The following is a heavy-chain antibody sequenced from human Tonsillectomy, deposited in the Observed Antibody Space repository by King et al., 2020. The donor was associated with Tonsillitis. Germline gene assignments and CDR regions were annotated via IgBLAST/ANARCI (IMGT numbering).Heavy chain of an antibody. Sequence: QLVQSGAEVKKPGSSVKVSCKASGGTFSSFGISWVRQAPGQGLEWMGGIIPIFDTTNYAQKFQGGVTITADEPTRTAYMERSGLRPEDTAVYYCARVRCFDPARNGYGMDVWGQGTTVPVSS. CDR1: GGTFSSFG. CDR3: ARVRCFDPARNGYGMDV. D-gene: IGHD2-8*01. V-gene: IGHV1-69*01. CDR2: IIPIFDTT. J-gene: IGHJ6*02.